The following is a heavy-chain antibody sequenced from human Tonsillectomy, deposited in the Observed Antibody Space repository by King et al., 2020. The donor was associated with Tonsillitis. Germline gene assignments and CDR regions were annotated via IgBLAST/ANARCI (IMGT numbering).Heavy chain of an antibody. CDR1: GFTFNSYA. CDR2: ILYDGGNK. J-gene: IGHJ3*02. D-gene: IGHD1-26*01. CDR3: GKGGGSYLVDAFDI. V-gene: IGHV3-30*18. Sequence: QLVQSGGGVVQPGRSLRLSCAASGFTFNSYAMHWVRQAPGKGLEWVAAILYDGGNKYYADSVKGRFTISRDTSNNMLNLQMNSLTAEDTAVYYCGKGGGSYLVDAFDIWGQGTMVTVSS.